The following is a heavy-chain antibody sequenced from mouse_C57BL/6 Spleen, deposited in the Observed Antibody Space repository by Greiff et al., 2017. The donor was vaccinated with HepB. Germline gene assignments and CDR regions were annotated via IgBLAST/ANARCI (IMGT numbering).Heavy chain of an antibody. D-gene: IGHD2-4*01. V-gene: IGHV1-55*01. J-gene: IGHJ1*03. CDR1: GYTFTSYW. Sequence: VQLQQPGAELVKPGASVKMSCKASGYTFTSYWITWVKQRPGQGLEWIGDIYPGSGSTNYNEKFKSKATLTVDTSSSTAYMQLSSLTSEDSAVYDCANYYDYDWYFDVWGTGTTVTVSS. CDR3: ANYYDYDWYFDV. CDR2: IYPGSGST.